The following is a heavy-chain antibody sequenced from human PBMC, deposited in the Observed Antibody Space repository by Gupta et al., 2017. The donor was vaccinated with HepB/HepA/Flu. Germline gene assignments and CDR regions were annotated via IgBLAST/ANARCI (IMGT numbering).Heavy chain of an antibody. J-gene: IGHJ6*03. V-gene: IGHV3-33*01. CDR3: ARDGHYASYYYYYYMDV. CDR2: IWYDGSNK. D-gene: IGHD3-16*01. CDR1: GFTFSSYG. Sequence: QVQLVESGGGVVQPGRSLRLSCAASGFTFSSYGMHWVRQAPGKGLEWVAVIWYDGSNKYYADSVKGRFTISRDNSKNTLYLQMNSLRAEDTAVYYCARDGHYASYYYYYYMDVWGKGTTVTVSS.